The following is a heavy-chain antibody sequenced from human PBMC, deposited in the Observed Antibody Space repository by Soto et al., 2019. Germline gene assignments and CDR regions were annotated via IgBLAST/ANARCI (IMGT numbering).Heavy chain of an antibody. D-gene: IGHD3-10*01. CDR2: IYSGGST. V-gene: IGHV3-66*01. CDR3: AREKVGYSSGSYAWFDP. Sequence: PGGSLRLSCAASGFTFSPYAMSWVCQAQGKGLEWVSVIYSGGSTYYADSVKGRFTISRDNSKNTLYLQMNSLRAEDTAVYYCAREKVGYSSGSYAWFDPWGQGTLVTVSS. J-gene: IGHJ5*02. CDR1: GFTFSPYA.